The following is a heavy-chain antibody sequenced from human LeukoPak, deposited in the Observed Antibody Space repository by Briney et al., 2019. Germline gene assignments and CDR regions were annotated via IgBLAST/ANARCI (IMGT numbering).Heavy chain of an antibody. V-gene: IGHV3-30*02. D-gene: IGHD6-19*01. CDR1: AFTFSNYG. CDR3: ARGPDIPVAKYYFDF. Sequence: GGSLRLSCATSAFTFSNYGMHWVRQAPGKGLEWVAFIRFDGNNKYYADSVKGRFTISRDNAKNSLYLQMNSLRAEDTAVYYCARGPDIPVAKYYFDFWGRGTQVTVSS. CDR2: IRFDGNNK. J-gene: IGHJ4*02.